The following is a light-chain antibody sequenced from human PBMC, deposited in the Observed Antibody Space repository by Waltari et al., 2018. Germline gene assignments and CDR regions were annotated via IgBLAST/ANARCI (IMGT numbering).Light chain of an antibody. J-gene: IGLJ2*01. CDR1: SSNIGAGYD. CDR2: GNS. V-gene: IGLV1-40*01. Sequence: QSVLTQPPSVSGAPGQRVTIPSTGSSSNIGAGYDVHWYQQPPGTAPKLLMYGNSNRPSGVPDRFSGSKSGTSASLAITGLQAEDEADYYCQSYDSSLSGSRVFGGGTKLTVL. CDR3: QSYDSSLSGSRV.